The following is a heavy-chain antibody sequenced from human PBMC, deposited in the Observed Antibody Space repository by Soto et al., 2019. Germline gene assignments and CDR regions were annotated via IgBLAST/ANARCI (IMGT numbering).Heavy chain of an antibody. J-gene: IGHJ4*02. CDR2: ISGDGNDK. V-gene: IGHV3-30*03. Sequence: QVQLVESGGGVVQPGRSLRLSCAASGFFFRNFGMHWVRRAPGKGLEWVAAISGDGNDKYYPDSMKGRFTISRDNFNNTLYPQLNSLRPEDTAVYHCVQGASTAHQPLDSWGQGVLVTVSS. D-gene: IGHD1-26*01. CDR1: GFFFRNFG. CDR3: VQGASTAHQPLDS.